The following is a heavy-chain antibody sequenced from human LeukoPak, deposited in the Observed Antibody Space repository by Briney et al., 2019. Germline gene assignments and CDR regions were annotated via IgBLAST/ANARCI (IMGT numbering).Heavy chain of an antibody. J-gene: IGHJ4*02. Sequence: ASVKVSCKASGYTFTCYYMHWVRQAPGQGLEWMGLINPNSGGTNYAQKFQGRVTMTRDTSISTAYLELSRLRSDDTAVYYCARDFEWGVYDFWSGFGDWGQGTLVTVSS. D-gene: IGHD3-3*01. V-gene: IGHV1-2*02. CDR3: ARDFEWGVYDFWSGFGD. CDR1: GYTFTCYY. CDR2: INPNSGGT.